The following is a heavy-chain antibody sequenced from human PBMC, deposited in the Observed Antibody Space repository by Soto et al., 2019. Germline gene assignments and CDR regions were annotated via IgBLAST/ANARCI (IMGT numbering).Heavy chain of an antibody. V-gene: IGHV4-34*01. D-gene: IGHD3-10*01. CDR2: INDSGNI. CDR3: ARGLILWFGELSRRGGYYYYMDV. Sequence: QVQLQQWGAGLLKPSETLSLTCAVYGGSFSGYQWSWIRQTPGKGLEWIGEINDSGNINYNPSLKSRVTISLDTPKKRISLKLSSVTAADSAVYYCARGLILWFGELSRRGGYYYYMDVWGKGTTVTVSS. J-gene: IGHJ6*03. CDR1: GGSFSGYQ.